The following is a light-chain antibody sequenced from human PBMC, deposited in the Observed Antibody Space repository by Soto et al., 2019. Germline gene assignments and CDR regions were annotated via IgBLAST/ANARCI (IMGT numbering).Light chain of an antibody. J-gene: IGLJ1*01. CDR1: KLGDKY. V-gene: IGLV3-1*01. CDR2: QDS. CDR3: QAWDSSTYV. Sequence: SYELTQPPSVSVSPGQTASITCSGDKLGDKYACWYQQKPGQSPVLVIYQDSKRPSGIPERFSGSNSGNTATLTISGTQAMDEADYYCQAWDSSTYVFGPGTKDRP.